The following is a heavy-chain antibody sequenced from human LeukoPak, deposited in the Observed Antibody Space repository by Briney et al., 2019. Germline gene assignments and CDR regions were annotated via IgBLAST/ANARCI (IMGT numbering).Heavy chain of an antibody. CDR2: IYTSGST. J-gene: IGHJ6*03. CDR3: ARLGDYSNPFYYMDV. Sequence: SETLSLTCTVSGGSISSYYWSWIRQPLGKGLEWIGYIYTSGSTNYNPSLKSRVTISVDTSKDQFSLKLSSVTAADTAVYYCARLGDYSNPFYYMDVWGKGTTVTVSS. V-gene: IGHV4-4*09. D-gene: IGHD4-11*01. CDR1: GGSISSYY.